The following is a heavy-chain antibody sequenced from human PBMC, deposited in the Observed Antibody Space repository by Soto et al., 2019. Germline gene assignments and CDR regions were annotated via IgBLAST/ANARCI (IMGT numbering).Heavy chain of an antibody. CDR3: AKHPDIVVVPAAMGRYYYYMDV. V-gene: IGHV3-23*01. D-gene: IGHD2-2*01. CDR1: GFTFSSYA. Sequence: GESLKISCAASGFTFSSYAMSWVRQAPGKGLEWVSAISGSGGSTYYADSVKGRFTISRDNSKNTLYLQMNSLRAEDTAVYYCAKHPDIVVVPAAMGRYYYYMDVWGKGTTVTVSS. CDR2: ISGSGGST. J-gene: IGHJ6*03.